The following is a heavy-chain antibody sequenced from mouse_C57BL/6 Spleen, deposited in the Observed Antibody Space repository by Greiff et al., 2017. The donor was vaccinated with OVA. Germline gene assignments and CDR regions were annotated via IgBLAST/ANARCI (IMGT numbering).Heavy chain of an antibody. CDR3: ARRAYGNRAYYYAMDY. V-gene: IGHV1-69*01. CDR2: IDPSDSYT. CDR1: GYTFTSYW. J-gene: IGHJ4*01. D-gene: IGHD2-1*01. Sequence: QVQLQQPGAELVMPGASVKLSCKASGYTFTSYWMHWVKQRPGQGLEWIGEIDPSDSYTNSNQKFKGKSTLTVDKSSSTAYMQLSSLTSEDSAVYYCARRAYGNRAYYYAMDYWGQGTSVTVSS.